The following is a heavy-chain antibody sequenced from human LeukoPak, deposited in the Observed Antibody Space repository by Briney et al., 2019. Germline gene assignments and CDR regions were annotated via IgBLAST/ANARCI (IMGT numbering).Heavy chain of an antibody. CDR1: GFTFSSYS. Sequence: GGSLRLSRAASGFTFSSYSMNWVRQAPGKGLEWVSSISSSSSYIYYADSVKGRFTISRDNAKNSLYLQMNSLRAEDTAVYYCARDRSKLLWFGELLSDAFDIWGQGTMVTVSS. CDR2: ISSSSSYI. J-gene: IGHJ3*02. D-gene: IGHD3-10*01. V-gene: IGHV3-21*01. CDR3: ARDRSKLLWFGELLSDAFDI.